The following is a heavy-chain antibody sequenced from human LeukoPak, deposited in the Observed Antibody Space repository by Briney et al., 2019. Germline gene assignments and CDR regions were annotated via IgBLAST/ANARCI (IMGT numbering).Heavy chain of an antibody. CDR3: ASFPAPAAKKAGRRPNWFDP. D-gene: IGHD3-10*01. CDR1: GCTFTGYY. V-gene: IGHV1-2*02. Sequence: ASVKVSCKASGCTFTGYYMHWVRQAPGQGLEWMGWINPNSGGTNYAQKFQGRVTMTRDTSISTAYMELSRLRSDDTAVYYCASFPAPAAKKAGRRPNWFDPWGQGTLVTVSS. CDR2: INPNSGGT. J-gene: IGHJ5*02.